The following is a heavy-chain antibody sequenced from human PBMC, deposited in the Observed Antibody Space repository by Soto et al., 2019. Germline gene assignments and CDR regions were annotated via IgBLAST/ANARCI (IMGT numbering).Heavy chain of an antibody. CDR3: GKGEEYYGSSGYYYVLDY. CDR2: ISSSSSYI. J-gene: IGHJ4*02. CDR1: GGTFSSYS. V-gene: IGHV3-21*01. D-gene: IGHD3-22*01. Sequence: LSCAASGGTFSSYSMNWDSKAQGKGLEWVSSISSSSSYIYYADSVKGRFTISRDNAKNSLYLQMNSLRAEDTAVYYLGKGEEYYGSSGYYYVLDYRGQGTLVTVSS.